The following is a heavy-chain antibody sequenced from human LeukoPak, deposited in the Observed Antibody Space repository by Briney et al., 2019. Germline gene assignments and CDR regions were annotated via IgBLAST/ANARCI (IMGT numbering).Heavy chain of an antibody. CDR2: ISWNSGSI. D-gene: IGHD5-24*01. V-gene: IGHV3-9*01. Sequence: GGSLRLSCAASGFTFDDYAMHWVRQAPGKGLEWVSGISWNSGSIGYADFVKGRFTISRDNAKNSLYLQMNSLRAEDTALYYCAKDILDGYNIRFAFDIWGQGTMVTVSS. CDR3: AKDILDGYNIRFAFDI. J-gene: IGHJ3*02. CDR1: GFTFDDYA.